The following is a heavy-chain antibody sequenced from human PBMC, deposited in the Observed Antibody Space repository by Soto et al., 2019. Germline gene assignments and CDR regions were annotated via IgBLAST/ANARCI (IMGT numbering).Heavy chain of an antibody. CDR2: IYYNGFT. CDR3: ARKDDFWSGSGSFDP. Sequence: QLELQESGPGLVKPSETLSLTCTVSGGSISSSISYWGWIRQPPGKGLEWIGSIYYNGFTYYNPSLKSRVTMSVDTSKNQFSLKLTAVTAADTALYYCARKDDFWSGSGSFDPWGQGTLVTVSS. J-gene: IGHJ5*02. CDR1: GGSISSSISY. V-gene: IGHV4-39*01. D-gene: IGHD3-3*01.